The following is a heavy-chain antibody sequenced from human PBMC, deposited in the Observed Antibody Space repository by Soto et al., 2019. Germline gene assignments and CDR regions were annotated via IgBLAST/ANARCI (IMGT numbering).Heavy chain of an antibody. D-gene: IGHD3-9*01. CDR1: GCTFSSYA. J-gene: IGHJ3*02. V-gene: IGHV1-69*13. CDR2: IIPIFGTA. CDR3: ARGGHYDILTGPILDDFDI. Sequence: GAAVKVSCTASGCTFSSYAIRWVRQAPGQGLEWMGGIIPIFGTANYAQKFQGRFTITADESTSTAYMELSSLRSEDTAVYYCARGGHYDILTGPILDDFDIWGQGTMVTVSS.